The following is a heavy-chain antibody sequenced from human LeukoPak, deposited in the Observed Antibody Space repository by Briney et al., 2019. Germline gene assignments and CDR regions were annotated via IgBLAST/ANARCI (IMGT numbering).Heavy chain of an antibody. J-gene: IGHJ4*02. CDR3: AQQRGEILEY. Sequence: SETLSLTCNVSGGSVTSFYWSWIRQPPGKGLEWLGYIYDRGTTEYNPSLKSRVTISVDTSKNQFSLRLRSVGAADTAVYYCAQQRGEILEYWGLGALVTVSS. CDR1: GGSVTSFY. CDR2: IYDRGTT. V-gene: IGHV4-59*02. D-gene: IGHD3-10*01.